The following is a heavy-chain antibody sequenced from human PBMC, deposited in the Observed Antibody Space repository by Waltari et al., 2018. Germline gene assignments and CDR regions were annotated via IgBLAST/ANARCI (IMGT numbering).Heavy chain of an antibody. D-gene: IGHD1-20*01. V-gene: IGHV3-7*01. CDR2: IKPDGTEE. CDR3: ARDDGIRTVDY. CDR1: GFTFSSYW. J-gene: IGHJ4*02. Sequence: LVECGGGLVQTGGSLRLSCVVSGFTFSSYWMSWVRQTPGKGLEWVANIKPDGTEEYYVDYVKGRFTISRDNAKNSLYLQMNSLRAEDTAVYYCARDDGIRTVDYWGQGTLVTVSS.